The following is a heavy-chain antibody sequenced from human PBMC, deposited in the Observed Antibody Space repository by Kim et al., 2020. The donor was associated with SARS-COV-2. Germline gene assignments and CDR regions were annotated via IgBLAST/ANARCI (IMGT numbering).Heavy chain of an antibody. CDR3: ARLVSENSAVEY. Sequence: SETLSLTCTVSGDSISRSRNYWGWLRQPPGKGLEWIGSINYSRTTYYNPSLKSRITITVDTSKNQFSLKMRSVTAADTAVYYCARLVSENSAVEYWGQGTLVTVSS. CDR2: INYSRTT. J-gene: IGHJ4*02. V-gene: IGHV4-39*01. CDR1: GDSISRSRNY.